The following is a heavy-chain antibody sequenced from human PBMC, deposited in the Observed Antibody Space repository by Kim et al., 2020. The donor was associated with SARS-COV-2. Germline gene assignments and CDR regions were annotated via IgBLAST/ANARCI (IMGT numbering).Heavy chain of an antibody. D-gene: IGHD3-10*01. CDR2: INGGGGGT. V-gene: IGHV3-23*01. CDR1: GFTFSSYA. CDR3: AKRNSDSGTYYSFDY. J-gene: IGHJ4*02. Sequence: GGSLRLSCAASGFTFSSYAMSWVRQAPGKGLEWVSAINGGGGGTYYADSVKGRFTISRDNSKNPLYLQMNSLRAVDTAVYYCAKRNSDSGTYYSFDYWGQGSLVTVSS.